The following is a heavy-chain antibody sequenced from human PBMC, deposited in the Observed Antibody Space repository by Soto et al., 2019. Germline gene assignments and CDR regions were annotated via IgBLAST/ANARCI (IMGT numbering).Heavy chain of an antibody. J-gene: IGHJ4*02. V-gene: IGHV1-18*01. D-gene: IGHD3-9*01. CDR2: ISAYNGNT. CDR3: ARDPLTYYDILTGSPPRFYFDY. CDR1: GYTFTSYG. Sequence: ASVKVSCKASGYTFTSYGISWVRQAPGQGLEWMGWISAYNGNTNYAQKLQGRVTMTTDTSTGTAYMELRSLRSDDTAGYYCARDPLTYYDILTGSPPRFYFDYWGQGTLVTVAS.